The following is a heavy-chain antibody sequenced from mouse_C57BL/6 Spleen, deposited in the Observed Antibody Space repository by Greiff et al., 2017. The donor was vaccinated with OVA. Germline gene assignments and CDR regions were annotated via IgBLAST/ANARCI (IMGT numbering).Heavy chain of an antibody. V-gene: IGHV1-42*01. J-gene: IGHJ2*01. CDR2: INPSTGGT. CDR1: GYSFTGYY. D-gene: IGHD1-1*01. CDR3: ARRDYGSPNY. Sequence: VQLQQSGPELVKPGASVKISCKASGYSFTGYYMNWVKQSPEKSLEWIGEINPSTGGTTYNQKFKAKATLTVDKSSSTAYMQLKSLTSEDSAVYYCARRDYGSPNYWGQGTTLTVSS.